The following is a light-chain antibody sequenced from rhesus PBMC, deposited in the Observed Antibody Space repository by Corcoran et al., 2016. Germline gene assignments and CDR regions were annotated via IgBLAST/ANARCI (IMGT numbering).Light chain of an antibody. CDR2: EVN. J-gene: IGLJ1*01. V-gene: IGLV2-32*01. CDR3: CSYAGSYTYYI. CDR1: SSDIGGYNY. Sequence: QAALTQPRSVSGSPGQSVTISCTGTSSDIGGYNYVSWYQHHPGTAPKLMIYEVNKRPSGVSDRISGSKSGNTASLTISGLQAEDEADYYCCSYAGSYTYYIFGAGTRLTVL.